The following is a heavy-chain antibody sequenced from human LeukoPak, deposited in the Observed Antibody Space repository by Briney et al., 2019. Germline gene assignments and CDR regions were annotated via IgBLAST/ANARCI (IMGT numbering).Heavy chain of an antibody. CDR1: GFTFSSYA. V-gene: IGHV3-30-3*01. CDR3: ARESPGGLDAFDI. Sequence: PGRSLRLSCAASGFTFSSYAMHWVRQAPGKGLEWVAVISYDGSNKYYADSVKGRFTISRDNSKNTLYLQMNSLRAEDTAVYYCARESPGGLDAFDIWGQGTMVTVSS. CDR2: ISYDGSNK. J-gene: IGHJ3*02. D-gene: IGHD1-1*01.